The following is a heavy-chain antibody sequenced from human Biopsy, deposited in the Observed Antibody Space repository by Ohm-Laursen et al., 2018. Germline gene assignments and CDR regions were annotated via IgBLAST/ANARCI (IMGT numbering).Heavy chain of an antibody. V-gene: IGHV4-61*01. J-gene: IGHJ4*02. CDR3: ARGMRSSGWPYFDS. CDR1: GGSVSSGSFY. Sequence: SDTPSLTCTVSGGSVSSGSFYWTWIRQPPGQGLEYIGYIYDRGSTANYNPSLESRVTMSVDMPKNQFSLKLSSVTAADTAIYYCARGMRSSGWPYFDSWGQGTLVTVSS. D-gene: IGHD6-19*01. CDR2: IYDRGSTA.